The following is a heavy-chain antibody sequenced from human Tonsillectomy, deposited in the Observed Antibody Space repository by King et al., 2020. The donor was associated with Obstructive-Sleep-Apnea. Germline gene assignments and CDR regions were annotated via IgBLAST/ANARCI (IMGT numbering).Heavy chain of an antibody. CDR3: AAHRGVVIVPLDY. CDR2: IKQDGSEK. J-gene: IGHJ4*02. CDR1: GFTFSSYW. D-gene: IGHD3-3*01. V-gene: IGHV3-7*03. Sequence: VQLVESGGALVQPGGSLRLSCAAPGFTFSSYWMSWVRQAPGKGLEWVANIKQDGSEKYFVDSVKGRFTISRDNAKNSLYLQMNSLRAEDTAVYYCAAHRGVVIVPLDYWGQGTLVTVSS.